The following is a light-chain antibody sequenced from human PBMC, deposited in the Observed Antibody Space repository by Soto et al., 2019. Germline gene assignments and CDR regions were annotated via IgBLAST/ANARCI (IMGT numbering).Light chain of an antibody. CDR1: QSVSSN. CDR2: GAS. CDR3: QQYNNWPPIT. V-gene: IGKV3-15*01. J-gene: IGKJ5*01. Sequence: EIVMTQSPATLSVSPGERATLSCRASQSVSSNLAWYQQKPAQAPRLRIYGASTSATGIPARFSGSGSGTEVTLTISSLQSEDFAVYHCQQYNNWPPITFGQGTRLEL.